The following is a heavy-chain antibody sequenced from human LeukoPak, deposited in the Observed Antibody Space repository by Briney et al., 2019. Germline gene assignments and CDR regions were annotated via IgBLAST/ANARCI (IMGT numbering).Heavy chain of an antibody. D-gene: IGHD3-10*01. CDR1: GYTFTSYG. Sequence: ASVKVSCKASGYTFTSYGISWVRQAPGQGLEWMGWISAYNGNTNYAQKFQGRVTMTRDTSISTAYMELSRLRSDDTAVYYCARNRITMVRGVIIHNEKNNWFDPWGQGTLVTVSS. CDR3: ARNRITMVRGVIIHNEKNNWFDP. V-gene: IGHV1-18*01. CDR2: ISAYNGNT. J-gene: IGHJ5*02.